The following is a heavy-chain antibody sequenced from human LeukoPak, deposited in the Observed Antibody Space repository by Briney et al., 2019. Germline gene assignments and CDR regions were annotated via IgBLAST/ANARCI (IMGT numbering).Heavy chain of an antibody. CDR2: IYYSGST. Sequence: PSETLSLTCTVSGGSISSGGYYWSWIRQHPGKGLEWIGYIYYSGSTYYNPSLKSRVTISVDTSKNQFSLKLSSVTAADTAVYSCARDRGPYSGYDSYYFDYWGQGTLVTVSS. J-gene: IGHJ4*02. CDR1: GGSISSGGYY. V-gene: IGHV4-31*03. CDR3: ARDRGPYSGYDSYYFDY. D-gene: IGHD5-12*01.